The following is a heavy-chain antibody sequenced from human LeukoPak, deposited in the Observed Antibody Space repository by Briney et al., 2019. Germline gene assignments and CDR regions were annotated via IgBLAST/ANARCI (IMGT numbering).Heavy chain of an antibody. D-gene: IGHD3-10*01. CDR1: GDTFNNYA. CDR2: IIPMYDMA. CDR3: ARLGTPMVSSCFDY. J-gene: IGHJ4*02. V-gene: IGHV1-69*13. Sequence: SVTVSCKASGDTFNNYAISWVRQAPGQGLEWMGGIIPMYDMANYAQKFQGRVTITADESTSTVYVELNSLRSEDTAVYYCARLGTPMVSSCFDYWGQGTLVTVSS.